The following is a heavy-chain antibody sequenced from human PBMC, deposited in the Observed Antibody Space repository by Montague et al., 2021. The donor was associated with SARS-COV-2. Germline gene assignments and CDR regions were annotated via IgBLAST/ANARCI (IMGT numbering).Heavy chain of an antibody. CDR1: GVSISSGSYY. V-gene: IGHV4-61*01. Sequence: SETLSLTCSVSGVSISSGSYYWSWVRQPPGKGLEWIGYVYHTGSTNYNPSLKGRVTLSIDTSKNQFSPNLTSVTAADTAVYYCVREKYYFDDSGSKWGQGTLVTV. CDR2: VYHTGST. CDR3: VREKYYFDDSGSK. J-gene: IGHJ4*02. D-gene: IGHD3-22*01.